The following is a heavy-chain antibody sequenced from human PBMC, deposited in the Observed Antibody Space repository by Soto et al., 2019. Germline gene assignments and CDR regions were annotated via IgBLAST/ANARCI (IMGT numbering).Heavy chain of an antibody. CDR1: GGSLSGATYS. V-gene: IGHV4-30-2*01. Sequence: SETLSLTCGVSGGSLSGATYSWNWIRQPPGKGLEWIGYIFPSGTTYYNPSLKSRVTISIDVSKNQFSLSLRSFTAADTAVYYCARSREFDYWSQGTLVTVSS. CDR3: ARSREFDY. J-gene: IGHJ4*02. CDR2: IFPSGTT.